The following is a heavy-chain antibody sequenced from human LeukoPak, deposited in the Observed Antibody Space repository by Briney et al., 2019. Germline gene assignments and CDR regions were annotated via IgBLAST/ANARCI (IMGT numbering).Heavy chain of an antibody. CDR1: GFSFNYYD. V-gene: IGHV3-21*01. CDR2: ISPKSDFI. J-gene: IGHJ5*02. CDR3: ARADCSSSTCSFRRSWFDP. Sequence: PGGSLKLSCAGSGFSFNYYDMNWVRQAPGKGLEWVSSISPKSDFIYYSDSVRDRFTISRDNAENSLYLQMNSLRAEDTAVYYCARADCSSSTCSFRRSWFDPWGQGTLVTVSS. D-gene: IGHD2-2*01.